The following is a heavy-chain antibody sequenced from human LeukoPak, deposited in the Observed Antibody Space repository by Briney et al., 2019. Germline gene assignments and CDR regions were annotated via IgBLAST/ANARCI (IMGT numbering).Heavy chain of an antibody. J-gene: IGHJ4*02. V-gene: IGHV4-59*11. Sequence: SETLSLTSAAYGNTISSQNRIWIRQPPGKGLEWIGDIYYSGSTNYNPSLKSRVTLSVDTSKNQFSLKLSSVTAADTAGYYCARGEWELPEGFDYWGQGTLVTVSS. CDR1: GNTISSQN. CDR3: ARGEWELPEGFDY. CDR2: IYYSGST. D-gene: IGHD1-26*01.